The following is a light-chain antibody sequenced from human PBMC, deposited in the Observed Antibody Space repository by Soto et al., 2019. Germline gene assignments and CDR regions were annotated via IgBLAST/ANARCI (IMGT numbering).Light chain of an antibody. Sequence: DIQMTQSTSTLSASVGATVPITCRASQSISRWLAWYQQEPGKAPKLLIYDASSLESGVPSRFSGSGFGTEFTLTISSLQPDDFATYHCQQYNSWSGVTFGGGTKVDIK. V-gene: IGKV1-5*01. CDR1: QSISRW. CDR2: DAS. J-gene: IGKJ4*01. CDR3: QQYNSWSGVT.